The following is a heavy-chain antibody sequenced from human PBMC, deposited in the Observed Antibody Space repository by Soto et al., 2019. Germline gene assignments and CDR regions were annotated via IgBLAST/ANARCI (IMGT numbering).Heavy chain of an antibody. V-gene: IGHV3-30*18. CDR3: AKEKGNQLLLYAGFDY. Sequence: GGSLRLSCAASGFTFSSYGMHWVRQAPGKGLEWVAVISYDGSNKYYADSVKGRFTISRDNSKNTLYLQMNSLRAEDTAVYYCAKEKGNQLLLYAGFDYWGQGTLVTVSS. J-gene: IGHJ4*02. CDR2: ISYDGSNK. D-gene: IGHD2-2*01. CDR1: GFTFSSYG.